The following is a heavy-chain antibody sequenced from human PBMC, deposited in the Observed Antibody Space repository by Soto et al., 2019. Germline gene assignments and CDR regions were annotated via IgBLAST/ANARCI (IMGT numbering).Heavy chain of an antibody. Sequence: QVQLVQSGAEVKKPGSSVKVSCKASGGTFSSYVIAWVRQAPGCGLEWMGGIMPIFAATTYAQRFQGRVTITADKSTSTAHMELSSLTSEDTAVYYWARLGSEGLVGGGDFWGQGTLVTVSS. D-gene: IGHD6-19*01. J-gene: IGHJ4*02. CDR3: ARLGSEGLVGGGDF. CDR1: GGTFSSYV. V-gene: IGHV1-69*06. CDR2: IMPIFAAT.